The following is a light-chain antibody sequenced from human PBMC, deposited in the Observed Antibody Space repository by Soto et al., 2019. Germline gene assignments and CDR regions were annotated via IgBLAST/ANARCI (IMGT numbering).Light chain of an antibody. V-gene: IGKV1-5*01. J-gene: IGKJ4*01. CDR1: QSIISG. Sequence: DIQMTQSPSTLSASVGDRVTITCRASQSIISGWAWYQQKPGKAPKLMIYDASSLESGVPSRFSGSGSGTEFTLTISSLQPDDFATYSCQQYNSYSGALTFGGGTKVEIK. CDR3: QQYNSYSGALT. CDR2: DAS.